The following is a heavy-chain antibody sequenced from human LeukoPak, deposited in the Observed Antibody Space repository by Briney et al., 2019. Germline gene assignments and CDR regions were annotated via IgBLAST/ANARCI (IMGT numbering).Heavy chain of an antibody. CDR1: GLTFSSYA. CDR3: AKDDRRAGYYGGGSYGY. V-gene: IGHV3-23*01. CDR2: IGGSGGST. Sequence: PGGSLRLSCAASGLTFSSYAMSWVRQAPGKGLEWVSSIGGSGGSTYYADSVNGRFTISRDNSKNTLYLQMNSLRAEDTAVYYCAKDDRRAGYYGGGSYGYWGQGTLFTVSS. J-gene: IGHJ4*02. D-gene: IGHD3-10*01.